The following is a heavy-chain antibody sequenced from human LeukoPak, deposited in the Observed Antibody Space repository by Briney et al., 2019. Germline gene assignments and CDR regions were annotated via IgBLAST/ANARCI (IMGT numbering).Heavy chain of an antibody. CDR3: AKAGGRGYYFDY. CDR2: ISGSGGST. Sequence: PGGSLRLSCAASGFTFNSYAMSWVRQAPGKGLEWVSSISGSGGSTYYADSVKGRFTISRDNSKNTLYLQMNSLRAEDTAVYYCAKAGGRGYYFDYWGQGTLVTVSS. D-gene: IGHD3-10*01. V-gene: IGHV3-23*01. J-gene: IGHJ4*02. CDR1: GFTFNSYA.